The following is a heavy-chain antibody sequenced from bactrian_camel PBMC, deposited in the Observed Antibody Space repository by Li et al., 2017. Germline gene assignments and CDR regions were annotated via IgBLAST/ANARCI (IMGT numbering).Heavy chain of an antibody. CDR1: GATDSING. CDR3: AADLCAGWELSAGWRATDRFAY. Sequence: HVQLVESGGGSVQAGGSLRLSCVASGATDSINGMGWFRQAPGKEREEVATRNSAGSTSYADSVKGRFTISKDTAKNSLYLQMNSLKPEDTAMYYCAADLCAGWELSAGWRATDRFAYWGQGTQVTVS. J-gene: IGHJ4*01. D-gene: IGHD5*01. V-gene: IGHV3S53*01. CDR2: RNSAGST.